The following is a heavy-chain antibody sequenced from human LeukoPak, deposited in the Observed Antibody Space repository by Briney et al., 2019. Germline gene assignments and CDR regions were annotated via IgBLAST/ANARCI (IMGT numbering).Heavy chain of an antibody. J-gene: IGHJ4*02. Sequence: SQTLSLTCTVSGGSISSYYWSWIRQPPGKGLEWIGSIYYSGSTYYNPSLKSRVTISVDTSKNQFSLKLSSVTAADTAVYFCTLRNFWGQGSLVTVSS. CDR3: TLRNF. CDR1: GGSISSYY. V-gene: IGHV4-59*05. CDR2: IYYSGST.